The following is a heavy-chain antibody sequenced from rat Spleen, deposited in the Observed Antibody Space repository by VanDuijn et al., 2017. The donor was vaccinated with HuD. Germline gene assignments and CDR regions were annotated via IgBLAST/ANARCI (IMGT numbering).Heavy chain of an antibody. D-gene: IGHD1-5*01. V-gene: IGHV5-25*01. J-gene: IGHJ3*01. CDR1: GFTFTNYY. Sequence: EVQLVESGGGLVQPGRSMKLSCAASGFTFTNYYMAWVRQAPTKGLEWVASIRTGGDKTYYGASVRGRFTISRENAKSTLYLQMDSLRSEDTATYYCATAGTTNWFAYWGQGTLVTVSS. CDR3: ATAGTTNWFAY. CDR2: IRTGGDKT.